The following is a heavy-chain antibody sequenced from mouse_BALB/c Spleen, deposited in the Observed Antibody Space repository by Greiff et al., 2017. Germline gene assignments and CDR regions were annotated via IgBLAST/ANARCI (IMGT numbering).Heavy chain of an antibody. J-gene: IGHJ4*01. CDR1: GYTFTDYN. D-gene: IGHD2-4*01. V-gene: IGHV1-18*01. CDR2: INPNNGGT. CDR3: ARGDYDYDRYAMDY. Sequence: VQLQQSGPELVKPGASVKIPCKASGYTFTDYNMDWVKQSHGKSLEWIGDINPNNGGTIYNQKFKGKATLTVDKSSSTAYMELRSLTSEDTAVYYCARGDYDYDRYAMDYWGQGTSVTVSS.